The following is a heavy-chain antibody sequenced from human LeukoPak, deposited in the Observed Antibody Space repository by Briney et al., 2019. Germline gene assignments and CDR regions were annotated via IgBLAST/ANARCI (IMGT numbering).Heavy chain of an antibody. J-gene: IGHJ3*02. CDR2: ISAYNGNT. V-gene: IGHV1-18*04. D-gene: IGHD3-3*01. CDR1: GYTFTSCG. CDR3: VRDHPTIFGVVILESNDAFDI. Sequence: ASVKVSCKASGYTFTSCGISWVRQAPGQGLEWMGWISAYNGNTNYAQKLQDRVTMTTDTSTNTAYMELRSLRSDDTAVYYCVRDHPTIFGVVILESNDAFDIWAQGTMVTVSS.